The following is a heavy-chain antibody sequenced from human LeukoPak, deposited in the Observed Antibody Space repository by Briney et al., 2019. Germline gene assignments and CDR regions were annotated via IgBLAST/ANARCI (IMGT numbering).Heavy chain of an antibody. V-gene: IGHV3-23*01. J-gene: IGHJ5*02. D-gene: IGHD3-10*02. CDR1: GFTFSSYA. CDR2: ISGSGGTT. CDR3: VKSSNYYVTSGRFDP. Sequence: GGSLRLSCAASGFTFSSYAVTWVGQAPGKGLEWVSAISGSGGTTSYADSVKGRFTISRDNSKRTLYLQMSSLRAEDTAVYYCVKSSNYYVTSGRFDPWGQGTLVTVSS.